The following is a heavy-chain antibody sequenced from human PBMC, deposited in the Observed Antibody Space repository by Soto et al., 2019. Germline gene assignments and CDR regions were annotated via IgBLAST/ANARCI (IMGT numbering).Heavy chain of an antibody. D-gene: IGHD3-10*01. V-gene: IGHV3-72*01. CDR2: SKNKADSYTT. Sequence: EVQLVESGGGLVQPGGSLRLSCAASGFTFSNHYMDWVRQAPGKGLEWVGRSKNKADSYTTEYAASVKGRFTISRDGSKNLLFLQMKSLTSEDTAVYYCKGWGSGNDFGGGWGQGILVTVSS. J-gene: IGHJ4*02. CDR1: GFTFSNHY. CDR3: KGWGSGNDFGGG.